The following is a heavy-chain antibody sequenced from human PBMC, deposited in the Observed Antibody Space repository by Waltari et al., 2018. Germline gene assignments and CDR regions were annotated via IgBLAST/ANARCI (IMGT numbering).Heavy chain of an antibody. CDR3: ARAWRMDTANY. V-gene: IGHV1-18*04. J-gene: IGHJ4*02. Sequence: VQLVQSGAEVKKPGESLKISCKGSGYSFTNNWIGWVRQAPGQGLELMGWISADNGNTNYAQKLQGRVTMTTDTSTSTAYMELRSLRSDDTAVYYCARAWRMDTANYWGQGTLVTVSS. CDR1: GYSFTNNW. D-gene: IGHD5-18*01. CDR2: ISADNGNT.